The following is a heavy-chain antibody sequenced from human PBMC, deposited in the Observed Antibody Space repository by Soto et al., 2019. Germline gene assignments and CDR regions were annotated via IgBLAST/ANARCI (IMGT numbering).Heavy chain of an antibody. CDR1: GGSISSSSYY. CDR3: ARGLISGSHYSGGWYYFDS. V-gene: IGHV4-39*07. D-gene: IGHD1-26*01. CDR2: IYYSGST. J-gene: IGHJ4*02. Sequence: PSETLSLTCTVSGGSISSSSYYWGWIRQPPGKGLEWIGSIYYSGSTYYNPSLKSRVTISVHTSSSQFSLELSSVTAADTAVYYCARGLISGSHYSGGWYYFDSWGQGTQVTVCS.